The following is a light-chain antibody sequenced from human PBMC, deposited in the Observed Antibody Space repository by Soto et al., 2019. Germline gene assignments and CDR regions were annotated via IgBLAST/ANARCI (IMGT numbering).Light chain of an antibody. CDR1: SSNIGSNT. CDR2: SNN. J-gene: IGLJ2*01. V-gene: IGLV1-44*01. CDR3: VAWDDSLNGYVV. Sequence: QAVVTQPPSASGTPGQRVTISCSGSSSNIGSNTVNWNQQLPGTAPKLVIYSNNQRPSGVPDRFSGSKSGTSASLAISGLQSEDEDDYYCVAWDDSLNGYVVFGGGTKVTVL.